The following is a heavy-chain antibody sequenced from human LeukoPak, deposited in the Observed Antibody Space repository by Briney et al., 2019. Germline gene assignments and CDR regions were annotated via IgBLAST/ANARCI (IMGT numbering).Heavy chain of an antibody. CDR2: IYYSGST. D-gene: IGHD3-10*01. V-gene: IGHV4-59*08. J-gene: IGHJ4*02. Sequence: PSETLSLTCTVSGGSISSYYWSWIRQPPGKGLEWIGYIYYSGSTNYNPSLKSRVTISVDTSKNQFSLKLSSVTAADTAVYYCARLSYYGSGSRYDYWGQGTLVTVSS. CDR1: GGSISSYY. CDR3: ARLSYYGSGSRYDY.